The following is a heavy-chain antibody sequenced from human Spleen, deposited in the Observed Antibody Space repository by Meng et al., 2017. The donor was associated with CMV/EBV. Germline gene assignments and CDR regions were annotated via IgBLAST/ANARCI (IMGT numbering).Heavy chain of an antibody. J-gene: IGHJ5*02. D-gene: IGHD5-18*01. CDR3: AKDLGTAMVSPNWFDP. Sequence: GGSLRLSCAASGITFSSYWMTWVRQAPGKGLEWVSAISGSGGGTYYADSVKGRFTISRDNSKNTLYLQMNSLRAEDTAVYYCAKDLGTAMVSPNWFDPWGQGTLVTVSS. CDR2: ISGSGGGT. V-gene: IGHV3-23*01. CDR1: GITFSSYW.